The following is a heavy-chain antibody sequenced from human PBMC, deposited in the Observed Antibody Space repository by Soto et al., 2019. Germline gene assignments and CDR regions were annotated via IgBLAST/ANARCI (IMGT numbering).Heavy chain of an antibody. D-gene: IGHD2-15*01. CDR1: GGSFSGYY. CDR2: INHSGST. CDR3: ARRPTPGNFDY. J-gene: IGHJ4*02. V-gene: IGHV4-34*01. Sequence: SETLSLTCAVYGGSFSGYYWSWIRQPPGKGLEWIGEINHSGSTNYNPSLKSRVTISVDTSKNQFSLKLSSVTAADTAVYYCARRPTPGNFDYWGQGTLVTVSS.